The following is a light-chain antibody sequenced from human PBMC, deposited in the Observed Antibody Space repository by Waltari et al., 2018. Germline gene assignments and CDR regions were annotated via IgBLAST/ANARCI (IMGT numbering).Light chain of an antibody. CDR2: RTS. Sequence: ENVLTQSPDTLSLSPGDRATLSCRASESLSSSYLAWYQQKPGQSPRLLMYRTSSRATGIPDRFSGSVSGTDFTLTISRLEPEDFAVYYCQQHGSTPWTFGQGTKVEIK. J-gene: IGKJ1*01. CDR3: QQHGSTPWT. CDR1: ESLSSSY. V-gene: IGKV3-20*01.